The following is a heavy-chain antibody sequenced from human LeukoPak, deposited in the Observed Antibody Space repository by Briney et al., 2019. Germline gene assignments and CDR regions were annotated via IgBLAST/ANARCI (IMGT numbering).Heavy chain of an antibody. V-gene: IGHV1-69*13. J-gene: IGHJ5*02. D-gene: IGHD2-2*01. Sequence: ASVKVSCKASGGTFSSYAISWVRQAPGQGLEWMGGIIPIFGTANYAQKFQGRVTITADESTSTAYMELSSLRSEDTAVYYCARGGIVVVPAAMGPPGGNWFDPWGQGTLVTVSS. CDR3: ARGGIVVVPAAMGPPGGNWFDP. CDR1: GGTFSSYA. CDR2: IIPIFGTA.